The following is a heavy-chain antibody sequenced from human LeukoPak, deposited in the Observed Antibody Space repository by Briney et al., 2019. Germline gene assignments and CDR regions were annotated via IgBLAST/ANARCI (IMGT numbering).Heavy chain of an antibody. Sequence: GGSLRLSCAASGFTFSDYYMTWIRQAPGKGLEWLSYINTGSTYTNYANSVKGRFTIPRDNAKNSLYLQLNSLRAEDTAVYYCTRVHIPDYYDSSGYYSHAFDIWGQGTMVTVSS. CDR1: GFTFSDYY. D-gene: IGHD3-22*01. CDR2: INTGSTYT. CDR3: TRVHIPDYYDSSGYYSHAFDI. V-gene: IGHV3-11*03. J-gene: IGHJ3*02.